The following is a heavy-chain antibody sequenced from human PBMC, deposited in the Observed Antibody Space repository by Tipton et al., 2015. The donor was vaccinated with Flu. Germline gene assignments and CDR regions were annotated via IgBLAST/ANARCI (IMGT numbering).Heavy chain of an antibody. Sequence: TLSLTCSVSGYFIGSGYYWGWIRQHPGKGLEWIGNIYHTGNTYYNPSLKSRVAISVDRSKNQFSLKLSSVTSADTAIYYCARVRTYTSGYFESYYFDYWGLGTLVTVSS. V-gene: IGHV4-38-2*02. CDR2: IYHTGNT. D-gene: IGHD3-22*01. CDR1: GYFIGSGYY. CDR3: ARVRTYTSGYFESYYFDY. J-gene: IGHJ4*02.